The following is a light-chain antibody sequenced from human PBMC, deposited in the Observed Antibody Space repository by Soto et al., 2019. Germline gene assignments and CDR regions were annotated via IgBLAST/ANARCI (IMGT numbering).Light chain of an antibody. J-gene: IGLJ1*01. V-gene: IGLV2-14*03. Sequence: QSALTQPASVSGSPGQSITISCSGTSSDIGSYNHVAWYQQFPDKSPKLMIYAVSDRPPGVSDRFSGYKSGITAPPTISGLHTEDEADYYGISYTDRQSYLFGTGTKLTVL. CDR1: SSDIGSYNH. CDR2: AVS. CDR3: ISYTDRQSYL.